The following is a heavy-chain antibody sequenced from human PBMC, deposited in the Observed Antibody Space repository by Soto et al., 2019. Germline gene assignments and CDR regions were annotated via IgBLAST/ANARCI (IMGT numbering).Heavy chain of an antibody. J-gene: IGHJ4*02. CDR1: GFTFSSYE. D-gene: IGHD3-10*01. CDR2: ISTSGSTI. CDR3: ARFDGASRGY. V-gene: IGHV3-48*03. Sequence: PGGSLRLSCAVSGFTFSSYEMNWVRQAPGKGLEWISYISTSGSTIYYEDSVKGRFTISRDNAKNSLYLQMNSLRAEDTGVYYCARFDGASRGYWGQGTLVTVSS.